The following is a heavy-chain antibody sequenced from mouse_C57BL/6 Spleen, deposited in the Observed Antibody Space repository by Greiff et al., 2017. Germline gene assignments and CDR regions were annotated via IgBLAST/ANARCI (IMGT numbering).Heavy chain of an antibody. J-gene: IGHJ4*01. V-gene: IGHV5-17*01. CDR2: ISSGSSTI. CDR1: GFTFSDYG. Sequence: EVKLMESGGGLVKPGGSLKLSCAASGFTFSDYGMHWVRQAPEKGLEWVAYISSGSSTIYYADTVKGRITISRDNAKNTLFLQMTSLRSEDTGMYCSAHQVGPLAMDYRGQGTSGTVSS. D-gene: IGHD4-1*02. CDR3: AHQVGPLAMDY.